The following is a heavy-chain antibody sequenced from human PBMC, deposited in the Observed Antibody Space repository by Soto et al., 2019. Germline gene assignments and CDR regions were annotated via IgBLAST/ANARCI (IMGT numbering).Heavy chain of an antibody. D-gene: IGHD6-13*01. CDR3: AKEVGAAAGSLAEYFQH. Sequence: QVQLVESGGGVVQPGRSLRLSCAASGFTFRNYGMHWVRQTPGKGLEWVAVISYDGSDKYYVDSVKGRFTISRDNSKNTLYLQMNSLRREDTAEYYCAKEVGAAAGSLAEYFQHWGQGTLVTVSS. V-gene: IGHV3-30*18. CDR1: GFTFRNYG. J-gene: IGHJ1*01. CDR2: ISYDGSDK.